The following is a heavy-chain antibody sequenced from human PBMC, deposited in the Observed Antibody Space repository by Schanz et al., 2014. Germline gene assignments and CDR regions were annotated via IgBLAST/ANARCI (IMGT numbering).Heavy chain of an antibody. Sequence: EVQLVESGGGLVQPGGSLRLSCAASGFTFSRNAMNWVRQAPGKGLEWVSYISATSAKIDYADSVQGRFTISRDNAKNSLYLQMSRLRDEDTAVYYCAKDPSYGSDWVKSLDHWGQGTLVTVSS. V-gene: IGHV3-48*02. CDR2: ISATSAKI. CDR3: AKDPSYGSDWVKSLDH. D-gene: IGHD1-26*01. J-gene: IGHJ4*02. CDR1: GFTFSRNA.